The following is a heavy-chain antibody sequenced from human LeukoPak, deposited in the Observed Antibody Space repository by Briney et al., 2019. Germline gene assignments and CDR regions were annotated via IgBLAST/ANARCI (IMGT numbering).Heavy chain of an antibody. CDR1: GATFTSYA. V-gene: IGHV1-69*04. CDR3: ARSTAITMIVVAP. CDR2: IIPIFGIA. J-gene: IGHJ5*02. D-gene: IGHD3-22*01. Sequence: SVKVSCKASGATFTSYAISWVRQAPGQGLEWMGRIIPIFGIANDAQKFQGRVTITADKSTSTASMELRSLRSENTAVYYCARSTAITMIVVAPWGEGTLVTVSS.